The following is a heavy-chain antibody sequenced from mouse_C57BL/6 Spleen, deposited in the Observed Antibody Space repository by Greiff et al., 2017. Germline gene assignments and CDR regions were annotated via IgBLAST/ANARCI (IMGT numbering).Heavy chain of an antibody. CDR1: GYTFTSYW. J-gene: IGHJ3*01. V-gene: IGHV1-64*01. CDR3: ARSGTAQATAWFAY. Sequence: QVHVKQPGAELVKPGASVKLSCKASGYTFTSYWMHWVKQRPGQGLEWIGMIHPNSGSTNYNEKFKSKATLTVDKSSSTAYMQLSSLTSEDSAVYYCARSGTAQATAWFAYWGQGTLVTVSA. CDR2: IHPNSGST. D-gene: IGHD3-2*02.